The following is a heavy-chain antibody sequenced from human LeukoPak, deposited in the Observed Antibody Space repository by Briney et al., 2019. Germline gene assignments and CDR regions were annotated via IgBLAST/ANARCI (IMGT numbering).Heavy chain of an antibody. CDR3: ARPQWELGIGAFDI. V-gene: IGHV3-30-3*01. CDR1: GFTFSSYA. Sequence: PGRSLRLSCAASGFTFSSYAMHWVRQAPGKGLEWVAVISYDGSNKYYADSVKGRFTISRDNSKNTLYLQMYSLRAEDTAVYYCARPQWELGIGAFDIWGQGTMVTASS. CDR2: ISYDGSNK. D-gene: IGHD1-26*01. J-gene: IGHJ3*02.